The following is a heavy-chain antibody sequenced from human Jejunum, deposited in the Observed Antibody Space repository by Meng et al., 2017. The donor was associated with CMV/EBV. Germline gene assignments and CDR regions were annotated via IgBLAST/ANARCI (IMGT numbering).Heavy chain of an antibody. CDR3: ARGPGASTREGFDH. Sequence: QVPVQDSGPGLVKPSETLSLTCTVSGGSINNYYWSWIRQSAGKGLEWIGRFYSSDTYNYHPSLNSRVTMSLDTSKKQFSLILSSVTAADTARYYCARGPGASTREGFDHWGLGTLVTVSS. V-gene: IGHV4-4*07. J-gene: IGHJ4*02. CDR1: GGSINNYY. D-gene: IGHD1-26*01. CDR2: FYSSDTY.